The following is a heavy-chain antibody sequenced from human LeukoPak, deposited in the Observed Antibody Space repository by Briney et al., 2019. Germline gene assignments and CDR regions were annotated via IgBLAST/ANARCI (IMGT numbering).Heavy chain of an antibody. V-gene: IGHV3-7*01. J-gene: IGHJ4*02. Sequence: GGSLRLSCAASGFTFSSYWMSWVRQAPGKGLEWVANIKQDGSEKYYVDSVKGRFTISRDNAKNSLYLQMNSLRAEDTAVYYCASEDYDFWSGYYLSWGEGTLVTVSS. CDR1: GFTFSSYW. CDR3: ASEDYDFWSGYYLS. CDR2: IKQDGSEK. D-gene: IGHD3-3*01.